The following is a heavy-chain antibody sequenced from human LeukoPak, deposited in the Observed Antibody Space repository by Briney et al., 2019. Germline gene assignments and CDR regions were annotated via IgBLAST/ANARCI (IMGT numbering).Heavy chain of an antibody. CDR1: GFTFSDYY. CDR2: ISSSGSTI. Sequence: GGSLRLSCAASGFTFSDYYMSWIRQAPGKGLEWVSYISSSGSTIYYADSVKGRLTISRDNAKNSLYLQMNSLRAEDTAVYYCARVTSGSYYVHYYYYMDVWGKGTTVTVSS. CDR3: ARVTSGSYYVHYYYYMDV. J-gene: IGHJ6*03. D-gene: IGHD1-26*01. V-gene: IGHV3-11*01.